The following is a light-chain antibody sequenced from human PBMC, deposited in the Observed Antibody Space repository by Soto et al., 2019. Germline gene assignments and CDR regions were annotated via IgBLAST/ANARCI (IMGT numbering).Light chain of an antibody. V-gene: IGKV2-28*01. Sequence: DIVMTQSPLSLPVTPGEPASISCRSSQSPLHSNGYNYLDWYLQKPGQSPQLLIYLGSNRSSGVPDRFSGSGSGTDLTLKISRVEAEDVGVYYCMQALQSPRTFGQGTKVEIK. CDR1: QSPLHSNGYNY. J-gene: IGKJ1*01. CDR3: MQALQSPRT. CDR2: LGS.